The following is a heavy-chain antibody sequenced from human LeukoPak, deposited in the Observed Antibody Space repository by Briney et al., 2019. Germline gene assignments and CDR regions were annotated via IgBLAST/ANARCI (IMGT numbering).Heavy chain of an antibody. CDR2: ISSSSSYI. CDR1: GLTSSSYS. V-gene: IGHV3-21*01. Sequence: GGPLRFSCEAPGLTSSSYSLNGFRRAPGRGLDGVQSISSSSSYIYYADSVKGRFTISRDNAKNSLYLQMNSLRAEDTAVYYCARESDYGGYAFDYWGQGTLVTVSS. D-gene: IGHD4-23*01. CDR3: ARESDYGGYAFDY. J-gene: IGHJ4*02.